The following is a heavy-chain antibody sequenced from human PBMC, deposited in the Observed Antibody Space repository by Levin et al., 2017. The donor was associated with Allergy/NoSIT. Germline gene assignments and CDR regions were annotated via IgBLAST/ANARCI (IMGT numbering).Heavy chain of an antibody. D-gene: IGHD3-10*01. Sequence: SETLSLTCTVSGGSISSGGYYWSWIRQHPGKGLEWIGYIYYSGSTYYNPSLKSRVTISVDTSKNQFSLKLSSVTAADTAVYYCARARGVRRQRVDYWGQGTLVTVSS. V-gene: IGHV4-31*03. CDR1: GGSISSGGYY. CDR3: ARARGVRRQRVDY. J-gene: IGHJ4*02. CDR2: IYYSGST.